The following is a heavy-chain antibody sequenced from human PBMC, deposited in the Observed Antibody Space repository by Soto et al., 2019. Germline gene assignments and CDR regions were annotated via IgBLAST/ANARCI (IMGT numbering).Heavy chain of an antibody. CDR1: GFTFSNAW. V-gene: IGHV3-15*01. J-gene: IGHJ4*02. D-gene: IGHD6-6*01. Sequence: GGSLRLSCAASGFTFSNAWMSWVRQAPGKGLEWVGRIKSKADGGTTDYAAPVKGRFTISRDDSKKTLYLQMNSLKTEDTALYYCTPSYSSSSGYAYWGQGTLVTVSS. CDR3: TPSYSSSSGYAY. CDR2: IKSKADGGTT.